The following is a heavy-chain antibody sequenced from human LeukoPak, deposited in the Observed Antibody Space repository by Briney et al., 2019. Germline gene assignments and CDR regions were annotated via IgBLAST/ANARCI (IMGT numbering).Heavy chain of an antibody. Sequence: GGSLSLSFAASGFPFSSYWMHWVRQAPGKGLVWVSHINTDGTGTNYAASVMGRFTISRDNAKNTVYLQMDSLTAADTAVYYCAKIGSDGNHFDYWGQGTLVTVSS. J-gene: IGHJ4*02. D-gene: IGHD1-26*01. CDR3: AKIGSDGNHFDY. CDR1: GFPFSSYW. CDR2: INTDGTGT. V-gene: IGHV3-74*01.